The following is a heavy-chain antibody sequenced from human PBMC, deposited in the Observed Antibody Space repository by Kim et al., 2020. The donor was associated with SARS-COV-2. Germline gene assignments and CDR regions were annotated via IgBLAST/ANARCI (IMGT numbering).Heavy chain of an antibody. CDR3: ARLGRQSNYYGSGGFDY. CDR2: IYYSGST. CDR1: GGSISSSSYY. D-gene: IGHD3-10*01. V-gene: IGHV4-39*01. Sequence: SETLSLTCTVSGGSISSSSYYWGWIRQPPGKGLEWIGSIYYSGSTYYNPSLKSRVTISVDTSKNQFSLKLSSVTAADTAVYYCARLGRQSNYYGSGGFDYWGQGTLVTVSS. J-gene: IGHJ4*02.